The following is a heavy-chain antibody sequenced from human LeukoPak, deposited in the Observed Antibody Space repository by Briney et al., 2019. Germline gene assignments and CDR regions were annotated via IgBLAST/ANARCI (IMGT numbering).Heavy chain of an antibody. V-gene: IGHV1-8*01. Sequence: GASVKVSCKASGYTFTSYDINWVRQATGQGLEWMGWMNPNSGNTGYAQKFQGRVTMTRNTSISTAYMELSSLRSEDTAVYYCARDGHCSSTSCYKDYYYYGMDVWGQGTTVTVSS. CDR3: ARDGHCSSTSCYKDYYYYGMDV. J-gene: IGHJ6*02. CDR2: MNPNSGNT. D-gene: IGHD2-2*02. CDR1: GYTFTSYD.